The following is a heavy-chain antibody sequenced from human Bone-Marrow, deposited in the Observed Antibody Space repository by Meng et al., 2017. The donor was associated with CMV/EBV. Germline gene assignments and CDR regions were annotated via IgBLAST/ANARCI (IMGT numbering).Heavy chain of an antibody. CDR2: MNPNSGNT. Sequence: ASVKVSCKASGYTFTSYDINWVRQATGQGLEWMGWMNPNSGNTGYAQKFQGRVTMTRNTSISTAYMELSSLRSKDTAVYYCARGGQLVLFYYYYGMDVWGQGTTVTSP. CDR1: GYTFTSYD. CDR3: ARGGQLVLFYYYYGMDV. V-gene: IGHV1-8*01. D-gene: IGHD6-6*01. J-gene: IGHJ6*02.